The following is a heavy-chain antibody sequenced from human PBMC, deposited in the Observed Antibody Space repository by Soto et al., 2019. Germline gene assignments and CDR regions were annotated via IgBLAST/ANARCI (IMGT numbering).Heavy chain of an antibody. CDR2: ISAYNGNT. CDR1: GYTFTSYG. J-gene: IGHJ4*02. CDR3: AREREDYGDYVAVFDY. Sequence: ASVKVSCKASGYTFTSYGISWVRQAPGQGLEWMGWISAYNGNTNYAQKLQGRVTMTTDTSTSTAYMELSSLRSEDTAVYYCAREREDYGDYVAVFDYWGQGTLVTVSS. V-gene: IGHV1-18*04. D-gene: IGHD4-17*01.